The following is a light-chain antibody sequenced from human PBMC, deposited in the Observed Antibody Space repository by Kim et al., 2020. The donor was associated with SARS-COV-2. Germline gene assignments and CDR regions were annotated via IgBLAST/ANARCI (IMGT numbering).Light chain of an antibody. CDR3: QAWDSTTAV. CDR1: KLGDKY. J-gene: IGLJ3*02. V-gene: IGLV3-1*01. CDR2: QDS. Sequence: VSPGQTASITCSGDKLGDKYACWYQQKPGQSPVMVIYQDSKRPSGIPERFSGSNSGNTATLTISGTQAMDEADYYCQAWDSTTAVFGGGTQLTVL.